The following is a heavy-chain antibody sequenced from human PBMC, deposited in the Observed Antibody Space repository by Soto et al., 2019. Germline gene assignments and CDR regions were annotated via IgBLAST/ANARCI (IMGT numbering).Heavy chain of an antibody. V-gene: IGHV1-69*02. Sequence: ASVKVSCKASGGTFSSYTISWVRQAPGQGLEWMGRIIPILGIANYAQKFQGRVTITADKSMSTAYMELSSLRSEDTAVYYCARATIFGEFDYWGQGTLVTVSS. CDR3: ARATIFGEFDY. CDR2: IIPILGIA. J-gene: IGHJ4*02. D-gene: IGHD3-3*01. CDR1: GGTFSSYT.